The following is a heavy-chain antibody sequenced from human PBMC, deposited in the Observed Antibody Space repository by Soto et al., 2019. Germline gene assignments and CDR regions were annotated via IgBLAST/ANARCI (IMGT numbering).Heavy chain of an antibody. CDR1: GFTFSSYS. V-gene: IGHV3-21*01. Sequence: GSLRLSCAASGFTFSSYSMNWVRQAPGKGLEWVSSISSSNSYIYYADSVKGRFTISRDNAKNSLYLQMNSLRAEDTAVYYCARSIGMTARAFDYWGQGTLVTVSS. D-gene: IGHD6-6*01. J-gene: IGHJ4*02. CDR2: ISSSNSYI. CDR3: ARSIGMTARAFDY.